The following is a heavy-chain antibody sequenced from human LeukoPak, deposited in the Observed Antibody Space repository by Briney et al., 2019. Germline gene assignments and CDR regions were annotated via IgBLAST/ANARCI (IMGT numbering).Heavy chain of an antibody. Sequence: SETLSLTCAVSGYSISSGYYWGWIRQPPGKGLEWIGTIYPSGSTYYSPSLKRRVTISVDTSKNQFSLRLSSVTAADTAVYYCARHTYYASSDYHYYFDYWGQGTLVTVSS. CDR2: IYPSGST. D-gene: IGHD3-22*01. CDR1: GYSISSGYY. CDR3: ARHTYYASSDYHYYFDY. J-gene: IGHJ4*02. V-gene: IGHV4-38-2*01.